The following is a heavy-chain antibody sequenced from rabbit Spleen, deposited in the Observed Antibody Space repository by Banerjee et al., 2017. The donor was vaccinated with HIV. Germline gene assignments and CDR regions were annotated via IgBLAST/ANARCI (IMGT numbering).Heavy chain of an antibody. CDR1: GVSLNDKDV. Sequence: EQLGESGGGLVKPEGSLTLTCKASGVSLNDKDVMCWVRQAPGKGLEWIACIDTNDGDTDYANWAKGRFTISKTSSNTVTLQMTSLTAADTATCFCARDLLGVIGWNFNLWGPGTLVTVS. D-gene: IGHD1-1*01. CDR2: IDTNDGDT. CDR3: ARDLLGVIGWNFNL. J-gene: IGHJ4*01. V-gene: IGHV1S45*01.